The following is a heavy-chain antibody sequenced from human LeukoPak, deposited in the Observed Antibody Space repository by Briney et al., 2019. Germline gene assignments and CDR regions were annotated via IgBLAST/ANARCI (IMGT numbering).Heavy chain of an antibody. Sequence: GESLKISCKGSGYSFTSYWIGWVRQMPGKGLEWIGIIYPDDSDTRYSPSFEGQVIISVDKSISTAYLQWSSLKASATATYYCARHGHCTNGVCYSNYYYYMDVWGKGTTVTVSS. CDR1: GYSFTSYW. V-gene: IGHV5-51*01. D-gene: IGHD2-8*01. J-gene: IGHJ6*03. CDR3: ARHGHCTNGVCYSNYYYYMDV. CDR2: IYPDDSDT.